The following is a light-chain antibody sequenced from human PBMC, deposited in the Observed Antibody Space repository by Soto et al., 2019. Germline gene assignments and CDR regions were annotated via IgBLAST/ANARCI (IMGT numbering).Light chain of an antibody. Sequence: EIVMTQSPATLSLSPGERATLSCRASQSVSSKLAWYQQKPGQAPRLLIYGASTRATGIPARFSGSGSGTEFTLTISSLQSEDFAVYYCQQYNKWPPWTFGHGTKVDIK. V-gene: IGKV3-15*01. CDR2: GAS. CDR1: QSVSSK. CDR3: QQYNKWPPWT. J-gene: IGKJ1*01.